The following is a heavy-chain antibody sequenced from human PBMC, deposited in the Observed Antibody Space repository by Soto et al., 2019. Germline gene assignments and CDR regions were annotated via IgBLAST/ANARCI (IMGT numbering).Heavy chain of an antibody. J-gene: IGHJ6*03. CDR1: GFTFNNYW. D-gene: IGHD2-2*01. CDR2: MNSDGSST. CDR3: ARGAIYYYYMDV. Sequence: EVQLVESGGGLVQPGGSLRLSCAASGFTFNNYWMHWVRQALGEGLVWVSRMNSDGSSTNYADSVKGRFTISRDNAKNTLYLQMNSLRAEDTAVYYCARGAIYYYYMDVWGKGTTVTVSS. V-gene: IGHV3-74*01.